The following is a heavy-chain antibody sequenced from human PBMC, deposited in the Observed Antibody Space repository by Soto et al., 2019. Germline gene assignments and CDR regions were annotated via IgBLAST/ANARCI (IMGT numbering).Heavy chain of an antibody. V-gene: IGHV3-15*01. D-gene: IGHD3-22*01. CDR2: IKSKTDGGTT. CDR3: ARDPTDSRTSDY. J-gene: IGHJ4*02. Sequence: GGSLRLSCAASGFTFSNAWMSWVRQAPGKGLEWVGRIKSKTDGGTTDYAAPVKGKFTISRDDSKNTLYLQMNSLRVEDTAVYYCARDPTDSRTSDYWGQGTLVTVSS. CDR1: GFTFSNAW.